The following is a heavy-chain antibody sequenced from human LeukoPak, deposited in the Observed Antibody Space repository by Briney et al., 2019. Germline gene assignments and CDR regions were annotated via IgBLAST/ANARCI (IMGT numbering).Heavy chain of an antibody. J-gene: IGHJ2*01. D-gene: IGHD3-16*01. CDR2: ISWNSGSI. CDR3: TKDVFDFGGYFKL. V-gene: IGHV3-9*01. CDR1: GFIFEDYA. Sequence: GGSLRLSCAASGFIFEDYAMHWLRQAPGKGLEWVSGISWNSGSIGYADSVKGRFTISRDNAKNSLYLQMNSLRTEDTAFYYCTKDVFDFGGYFKLWGRGTLVTVSS.